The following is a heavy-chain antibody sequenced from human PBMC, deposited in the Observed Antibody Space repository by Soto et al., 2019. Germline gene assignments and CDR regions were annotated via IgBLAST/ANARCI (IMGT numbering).Heavy chain of an antibody. CDR3: ARDNPRSSGWDV. J-gene: IGHJ6*02. V-gene: IGHV3-48*02. CDR1: AFTLSSYS. CDR2: INSGSTTI. Sequence: EVQLVESGGGLVQPGGSLRLSCAASAFTLSSYSMNWVRQAPGKGLEWVSYINSGSTTIYYADSVKGRFIISRDNAKNSLYLQMNSLRDEDTAVYYCARDNPRSSGWDVWGQGTTVTVSS.